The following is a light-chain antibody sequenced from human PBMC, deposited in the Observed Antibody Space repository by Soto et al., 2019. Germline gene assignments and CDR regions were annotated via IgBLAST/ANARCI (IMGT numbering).Light chain of an antibody. CDR2: GAS. Sequence: EIVLTQSPGTLSLSPGERATLSCRASQRVRSCYLAWYQQKPGQAPRLLIYGASTRATGIPDRFSGSGSGTDFTLTISRLEPEDFAVYFCQRYGSSPPFTFGQGTKVEI. J-gene: IGKJ2*01. CDR3: QRYGSSPPFT. V-gene: IGKV3-20*01. CDR1: QRVRSCY.